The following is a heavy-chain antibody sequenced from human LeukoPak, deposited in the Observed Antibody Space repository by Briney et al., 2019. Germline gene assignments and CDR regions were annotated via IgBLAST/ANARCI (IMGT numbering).Heavy chain of an antibody. J-gene: IGHJ6*02. CDR2: ISAYNGNT. V-gene: IGHV1-18*01. CDR1: GYTFTSYG. CDR3: ARGGRIAAAEGGFRYYYYGMDV. D-gene: IGHD6-13*01. Sequence: ASVKVSCKASGYTFTSYGISWVRQAPGQGLEWMGGISAYNGNTNYAQKLQGRVTMTTDTSTSTAYMELRSLRSDDTAVYYCARGGRIAAAEGGFRYYYYGMDVWGQGTTVTVSS.